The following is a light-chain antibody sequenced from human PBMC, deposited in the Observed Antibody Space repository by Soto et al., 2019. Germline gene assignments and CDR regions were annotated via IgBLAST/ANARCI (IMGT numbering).Light chain of an antibody. CDR2: EVS. Sequence: QSVLTQPPSASGSPGQSVTISCTGTSSDVGGYNYVSWYQQHPGKAPKLMIYEVSKRPAGVPDRFSGSKSGTTASLTVSGLQAEDEADYYCSSYAGSKNYVFGTGPKVTVL. CDR3: SSYAGSKNYV. J-gene: IGLJ1*01. CDR1: SSDVGGYNY. V-gene: IGLV2-8*01.